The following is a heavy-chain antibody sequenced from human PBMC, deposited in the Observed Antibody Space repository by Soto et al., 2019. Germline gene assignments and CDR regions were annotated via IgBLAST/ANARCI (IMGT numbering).Heavy chain of an antibody. J-gene: IGHJ5*02. Sequence: AASVKVSCKASGDTFSTYGITWVRQAPGQGLEWVGGIIPLLNTRNSAQKLQGRVTISVDESANTAYMELISLKSDDTAVYFCARNRYYSDQNVYFQNLDLWGQGTLVTVSS. CDR1: GDTFSTYG. CDR2: IIPLLNTR. V-gene: IGHV1-69*13. CDR3: ARNRYYSDQNVYFQNLDL. D-gene: IGHD3-22*01.